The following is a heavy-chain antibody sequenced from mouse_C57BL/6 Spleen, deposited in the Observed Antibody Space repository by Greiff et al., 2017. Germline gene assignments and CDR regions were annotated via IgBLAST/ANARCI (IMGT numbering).Heavy chain of an antibody. D-gene: IGHD2-5*01. CDR2: ISSGSSTI. CDR3: ARPPSYSNYSFAY. CDR1: GFTFSDYG. V-gene: IGHV5-17*01. Sequence: EVMLVESGGGLVKPGGSLKLSCAASGFTFSDYGMHWVRQAPEKGLEWVAYISSGSSTIYYADTVKGRFTISRDNAKNTLFLQMTSLRSEDTAMYYCARPPSYSNYSFAYWGQGTLVTVSA. J-gene: IGHJ3*01.